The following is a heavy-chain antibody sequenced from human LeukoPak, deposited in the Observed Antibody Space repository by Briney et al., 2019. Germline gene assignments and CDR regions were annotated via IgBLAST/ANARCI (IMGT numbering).Heavy chain of an antibody. V-gene: IGHV4-61*01. Sequence: TSETLSLTCSVSGGSVSSGSYFWCWIRQPPGKGLEWIGEINHSGSTNYNPSLKSRVTISVDTSKDQFSLKLSSVAAADTAVYYCARGGSGWTIDYWGQGTLVTVSS. J-gene: IGHJ4*02. CDR3: ARGGSGWTIDY. D-gene: IGHD6-19*01. CDR1: GGSVSSGSYF. CDR2: INHSGST.